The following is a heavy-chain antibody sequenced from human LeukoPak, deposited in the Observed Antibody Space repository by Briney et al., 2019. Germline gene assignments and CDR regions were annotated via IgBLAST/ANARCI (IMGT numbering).Heavy chain of an antibody. D-gene: IGHD3-10*01. Sequence: GGSLRLSCAASGFTFSSYAMSWVRPAPGEGLEWVSAISGSGGSTYYTDSVKGRFTISRDNSKNTLYLQMNSLRAEDTAVYYCAKVGSGSGIDYWGQGTLVTVSS. V-gene: IGHV3-23*01. CDR2: ISGSGGST. CDR3: AKVGSGSGIDY. CDR1: GFTFSSYA. J-gene: IGHJ4*02.